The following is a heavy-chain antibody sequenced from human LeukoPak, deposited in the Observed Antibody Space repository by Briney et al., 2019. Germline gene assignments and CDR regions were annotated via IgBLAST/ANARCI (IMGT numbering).Heavy chain of an antibody. V-gene: IGHV4-38-2*01. CDR1: GYSISSGYY. CDR2: SYHSGST. Sequence: SETLSLTCAVSGYSISSGYYWGWIRQPPGKGLEWIGSSYHSGSTYYNPSLKSRVTISVDTSKNQFYLKLSSVTAADTAVYYCARKYPYYSDYWGEGTLVTVSS. J-gene: IGHJ4*02. D-gene: IGHD2-2*02. CDR3: ARKYPYYSDY.